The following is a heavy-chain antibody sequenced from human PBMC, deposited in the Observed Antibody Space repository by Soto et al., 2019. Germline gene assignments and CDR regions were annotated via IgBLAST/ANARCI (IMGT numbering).Heavy chain of an antibody. V-gene: IGHV4-34*01. CDR1: GGSFSGYY. Sequence: QVQLQQWGAGLLKPSETLSLTCAVYGGSFSGYYWSWIRQPPGKGLEWIGEINHSGITNHNPSLKSRVTISADTSKSQFSLKVSSVTAADTAVYYCARGGANYYMDVWDKGTTVTVSS. J-gene: IGHJ6*03. CDR3: ARGGANYYMDV. CDR2: INHSGIT.